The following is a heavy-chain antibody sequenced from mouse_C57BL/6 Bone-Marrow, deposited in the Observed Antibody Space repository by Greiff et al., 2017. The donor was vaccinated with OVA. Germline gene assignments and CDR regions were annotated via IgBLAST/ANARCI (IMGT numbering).Heavy chain of an antibody. CDR2: ISSGSSTI. CDR3: ARKNYSNPYAMDY. D-gene: IGHD2-5*01. V-gene: IGHV5-17*01. Sequence: DVQLVESGGGLVKPGGSLKLSCAASGFTFSDYGMNWVRQAPEKGLEWVAYISSGSSTIYYADTVKGRFTISRDNAKNTLFLQMTSLRSEVTAMYYCARKNYSNPYAMDYWGQGTSVTVSS. CDR1: GFTFSDYG. J-gene: IGHJ4*01.